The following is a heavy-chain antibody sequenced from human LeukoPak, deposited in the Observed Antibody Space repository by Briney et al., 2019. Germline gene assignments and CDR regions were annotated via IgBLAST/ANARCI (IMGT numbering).Heavy chain of an antibody. J-gene: IGHJ4*02. CDR2: VSGGGSDT. V-gene: IGHV3-23*01. CDR3: AKVGTYDSSGYYDDYYFGS. Sequence: GGSLRLSCAASGFTFYKYDMTWVRQAPGKGLEWVSAVSGGGSDTPYAASVKGRFTISRDNSKNTLSLQMNSLRVDDTAVYFCAKVGTYDSSGYYDDYYFGSWGQGTQVTVSS. D-gene: IGHD3-22*01. CDR1: GFTFYKYD.